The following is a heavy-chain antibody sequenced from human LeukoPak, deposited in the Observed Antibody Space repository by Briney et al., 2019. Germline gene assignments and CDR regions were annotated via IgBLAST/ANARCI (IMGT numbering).Heavy chain of an antibody. CDR3: ARSEGIPYYFDY. J-gene: IGHJ4*02. Sequence: SETLSLTCTVSGYSISSGYYWGWIWQPPGKGLEWIGYIYYSGSTNYNPSLKSRVTISVDTSKNQFSLKLSSVTAADTAVYYCARSEGIPYYFDYWGQGTLVTVSS. CDR2: IYYSGST. CDR1: GYSISSGYY. V-gene: IGHV4-61*01.